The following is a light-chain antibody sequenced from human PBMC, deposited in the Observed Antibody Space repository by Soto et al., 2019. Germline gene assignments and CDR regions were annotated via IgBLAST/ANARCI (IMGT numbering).Light chain of an antibody. Sequence: EVVLTQSPSTLSLSPGERATLSCRASQSVNNYLAWYQQKPGQAPRLLIYDASNRATGIPARFSGSGSGTDFTLTISSLEPEDFAVYYCQQRSNWPPLTFGGGTKVEIK. CDR2: DAS. CDR3: QQRSNWPPLT. V-gene: IGKV3-11*01. J-gene: IGKJ4*01. CDR1: QSVNNY.